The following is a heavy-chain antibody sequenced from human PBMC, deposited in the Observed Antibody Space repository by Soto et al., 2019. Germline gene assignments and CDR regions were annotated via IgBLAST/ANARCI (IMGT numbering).Heavy chain of an antibody. CDR3: ARVYCSSTSCSGDAFDI. V-gene: IGHV4-31*03. CDR1: GGSIRSGGYY. Sequence: PSETLSLTCTVSGGSIRSGGYYWSWIRQHPGKGLEWIGYIYYSGSTYYNPSLKSRVTISVDTSKNQFSLKLSSVTAADTAVYYCARVYCSSTSCSGDAFDIWGQGTMVTVSS. CDR2: IYYSGST. J-gene: IGHJ3*02. D-gene: IGHD2-2*01.